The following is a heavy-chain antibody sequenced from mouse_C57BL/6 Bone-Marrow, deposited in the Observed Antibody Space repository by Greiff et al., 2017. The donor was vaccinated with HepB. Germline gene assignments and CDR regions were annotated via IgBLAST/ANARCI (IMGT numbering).Heavy chain of an antibody. CDR2: IDPETGGT. CDR3: TITTVVYWYFDV. Sequence: QVHVKQSGAELVRPGASVTLSCKASGYTFTDYEMHWVKQTPVHGLEWIGAIDPETGGTAYNQKFKGKAILTADKSSSTAYMELRSLTSEDSAVYYCTITTVVYWYFDVWGTGTTVTVSS. J-gene: IGHJ1*03. CDR1: GYTFTDYE. V-gene: IGHV1-15*01. D-gene: IGHD1-1*01.